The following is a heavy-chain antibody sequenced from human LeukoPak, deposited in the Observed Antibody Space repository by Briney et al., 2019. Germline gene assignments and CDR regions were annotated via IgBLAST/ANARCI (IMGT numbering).Heavy chain of an antibody. CDR2: ISSSSSYI. Sequence: PGGSLRLSCAASGFTFSSYSMNWVRQAPGKGLEWVSSISSSSSYIYYADSVKGRFTISRNNAKNSLYLQMNSLRAEDTAVYYCARDSSEDGRTDDYGGQGTLVSVSS. V-gene: IGHV3-21*01. CDR3: ARDSSEDGRTDDY. D-gene: IGHD1-26*01. J-gene: IGHJ4*02. CDR1: GFTFSSYS.